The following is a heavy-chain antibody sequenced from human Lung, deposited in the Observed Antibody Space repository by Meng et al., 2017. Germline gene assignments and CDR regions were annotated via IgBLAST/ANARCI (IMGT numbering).Heavy chain of an antibody. J-gene: IGHJ5*02. D-gene: IGHD3-16*01. CDR3: ARHGLPGITPSGAVIGGNWFDP. V-gene: IGHV4-39*01. Sequence: QVQLQESGPGLVKPSETLSITCTVSGRSMITSDYYWGWIRRPPGKGLEWIGSIFYSGNSRYNPSLQSRVTISVATSRTQFSLTLTSLTAADTAIYYCARHGLPGITPSGAVIGGNWFDPWGQGILVTVSS. CDR2: IFYSGNS. CDR1: GRSMITSDYY.